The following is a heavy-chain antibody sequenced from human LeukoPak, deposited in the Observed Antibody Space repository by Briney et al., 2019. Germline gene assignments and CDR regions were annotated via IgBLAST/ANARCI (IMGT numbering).Heavy chain of an antibody. CDR3: ARDPPPDYGGNDY. CDR2: ISAYNGNT. V-gene: IGHV1-18*04. Sequence: GESLRISCKGSGYSFTSYWISWVRQAPGQGLEWMGWISAYNGNTNYAQKLQGRVTMTTDTSTSTAYMELRSLRSDDTAVYYCARDPPPDYGGNDYWGQGTLVTVSS. J-gene: IGHJ4*02. CDR1: GYSFTSYW. D-gene: IGHD4-23*01.